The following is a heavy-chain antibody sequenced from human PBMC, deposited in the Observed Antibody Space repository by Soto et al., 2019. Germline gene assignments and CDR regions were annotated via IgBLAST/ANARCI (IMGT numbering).Heavy chain of an antibody. Sequence: ETLSLTCTVSGGSISSYYWSWIRQPPGKGLEWIGYIYYSGSTNYNPSLKSRVTISVDTSKNQFSLKLSSVTAADTAVYYRARLSRWFDPWGQGTLVTVSS. CDR3: ARLSRWFDP. CDR1: GGSISSYY. V-gene: IGHV4-59*01. CDR2: IYYSGST. J-gene: IGHJ5*02.